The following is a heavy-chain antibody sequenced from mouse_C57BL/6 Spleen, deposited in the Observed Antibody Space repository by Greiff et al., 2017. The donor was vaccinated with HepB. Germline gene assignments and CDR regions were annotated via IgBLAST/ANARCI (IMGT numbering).Heavy chain of an antibody. CDR2: IDPSDSYT. D-gene: IGHD1-1*01. Sequence: VQLQQPGAELVMPGASVKLSCKASGYTFTSYWMHWVKQRPGQGLEWIGEIDPSDSYTNYNQKFKGKSTLTVDKSSSTAYMQLSSLTSEDSAVYYCARAFYYGSSLWFAYWGQGTLVTVSA. CDR3: ARAFYYGSSLWFAY. V-gene: IGHV1-69*01. CDR1: GYTFTSYW. J-gene: IGHJ3*01.